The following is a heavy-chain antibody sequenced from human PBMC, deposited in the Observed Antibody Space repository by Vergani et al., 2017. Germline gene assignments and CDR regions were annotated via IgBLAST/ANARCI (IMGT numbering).Heavy chain of an antibody. V-gene: IGHV4-31*11. J-gene: IGHJ6*03. CDR3: ARGDTQVPATSHFYYMDV. Sequence: QVQLQESGPGLVKPSQTLSLTCAVSGGSISSGDHCWTWIRQRPGKGLEWIGYIFYSGTTYDNPSLRSRLTISVATSQNKFSLKLRAVTAADTAVYYCARGDTQVPATSHFYYMDVWGKGTTVGVSS. CDR2: IFYSGTT. CDR1: GGSISSGDHC. D-gene: IGHD6-25*01.